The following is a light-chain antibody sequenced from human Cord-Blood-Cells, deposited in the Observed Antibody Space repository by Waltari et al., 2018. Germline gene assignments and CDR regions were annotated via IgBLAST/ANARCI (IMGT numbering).Light chain of an antibody. V-gene: IGKV1-39*01. CDR1: QSISSY. CDR2: AAS. J-gene: IGKJ4*01. CDR3: QQSYSTPLT. Sequence: IQMTKPPSSLSASVGDRVTITCRASQSISSYLNWYQQKPGKAPKLLIYAASSLQSGVPSRFSGSGSGTDFTLTISSLQPEDFATYYCQQSYSTPLTFGGGTKVEIK.